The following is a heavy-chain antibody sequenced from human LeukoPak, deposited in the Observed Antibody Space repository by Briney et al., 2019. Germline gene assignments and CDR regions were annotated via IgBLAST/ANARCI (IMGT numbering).Heavy chain of an antibody. CDR1: GFTFSSYS. CDR2: IRSSSDYI. Sequence: GGSLRLSCAASGFTFSSYSMNWVRQAPGKGLEWVSSIRSSSDYIFYADSVKGRFTISRDNAKNSLYLQMNSLRAEDTAVYYCAELGITMIGGVWGKGTTVTISS. J-gene: IGHJ6*04. D-gene: IGHD3-10*02. V-gene: IGHV3-21*01. CDR3: AELGITMIGGV.